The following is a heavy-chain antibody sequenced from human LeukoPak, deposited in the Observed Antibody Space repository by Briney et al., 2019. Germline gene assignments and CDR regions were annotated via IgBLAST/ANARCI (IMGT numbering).Heavy chain of an antibody. J-gene: IGHJ5*02. CDR3: ARAVPANWFDP. CDR2: INHSGST. D-gene: IGHD2-2*01. Sequence: SETLSLTCAVYGGSFSGYYWSWIRQPPGKGLEWIGEINHSGSTNYNPSLKSRVTISVDRSKNQFSLKLSSVTAADTAVYYCARAVPANWFDPWGQGTLVTASS. CDR1: GGSFSGYY. V-gene: IGHV4-34*01.